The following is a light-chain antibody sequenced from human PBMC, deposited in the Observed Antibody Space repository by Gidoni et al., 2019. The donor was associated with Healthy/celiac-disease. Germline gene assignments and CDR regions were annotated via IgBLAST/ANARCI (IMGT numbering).Light chain of an antibody. CDR3: SSYAGSNNRYV. CDR1: SSDVGGYNY. CDR2: EVS. Sequence: QSALTQPPSASGSPGQSVTISCPGPSSDVGGYNYVSWYQHHPGKAPKLMIYEVSKRPSGVPDRFSGSKSGNTASLTVSGLQAEDEADYYCSSYAGSNNRYVFGTGTKVTVL. J-gene: IGLJ1*01. V-gene: IGLV2-8*01.